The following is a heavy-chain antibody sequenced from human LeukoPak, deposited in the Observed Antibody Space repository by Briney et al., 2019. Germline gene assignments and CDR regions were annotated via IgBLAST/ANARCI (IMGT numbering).Heavy chain of an antibody. Sequence: PGGSLRLSCAASGFIFSNAWMTWVRQVPGKGLEWVGRIKSKTENEETKYAGRVKGRFTISRDDSRNTLYLQMNSLKIEDTAVYYCVTDGTANSYVGFDPWGQGTLVTVSS. CDR2: IKSKTENEET. CDR1: GFIFSNAW. J-gene: IGHJ5*02. D-gene: IGHD1-1*01. V-gene: IGHV3-15*01. CDR3: VTDGTANSYVGFDP.